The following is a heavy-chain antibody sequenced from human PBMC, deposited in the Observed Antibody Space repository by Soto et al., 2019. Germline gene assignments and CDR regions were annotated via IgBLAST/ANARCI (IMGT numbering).Heavy chain of an antibody. CDR3: ARGSSRVCFREPKWFDP. CDR2: MNPNSGNT. V-gene: IGHV1-8*01. Sequence: AASVKVSCKASGYTFTSYDINWVRQATGQGLEWMGWMNPNSGNTGYAQKFQGRVTMTRNTSISTAYMELSSLRSEDTAVYYCARGSSRVCFREPKWFDPLGQGTLVAVCS. D-gene: IGHD3-10*01. CDR1: GYTFTSYD. J-gene: IGHJ5*02.